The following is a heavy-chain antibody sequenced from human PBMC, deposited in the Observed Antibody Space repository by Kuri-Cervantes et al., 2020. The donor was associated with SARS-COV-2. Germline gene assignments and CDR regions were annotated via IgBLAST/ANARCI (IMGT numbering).Heavy chain of an antibody. Sequence: GSLRLSCTVSGGSISSSSYYWGWIRQPPGKELEWIGSIFHSGSTYYNPSLKSRVTIFVDTSKNQFSLELSSVTAADTAVYYCARQGRIENWFDPWGQGTLVTVSS. J-gene: IGHJ5*02. CDR1: GGSISSSSYY. CDR2: IFHSGST. V-gene: IGHV4-39*01. CDR3: ARQGRIENWFDP. D-gene: IGHD3-10*01.